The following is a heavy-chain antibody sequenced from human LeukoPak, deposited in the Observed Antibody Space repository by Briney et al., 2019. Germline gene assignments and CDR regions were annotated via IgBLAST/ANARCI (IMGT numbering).Heavy chain of an antibody. J-gene: IGHJ5*02. CDR1: GYTFTSYY. D-gene: IGHD6-13*01. CDR3: TSSSWLGGGNWFDP. V-gene: IGHV1-46*01. CDR2: INPSGGST. Sequence: ASVKVSCKASGYTFTSYYMHWVRQAPGQGLEWMGIINPSGGSTSYAQKFQGRVTMTGDMSTSTDYMELSSLRSEDTAVYYCTSSSWLGGGNWFDPWGQGTLVTVSS.